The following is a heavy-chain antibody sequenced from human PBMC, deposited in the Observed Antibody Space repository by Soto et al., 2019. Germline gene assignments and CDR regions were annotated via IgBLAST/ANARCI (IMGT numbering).Heavy chain of an antibody. D-gene: IGHD1-26*01. CDR1: GYAFTGYY. Sequence: ASVKVSCKASGYAFTGYYMHWVRQAPGQGLEWMGWINPNSGGTDYAQKFQGRVTMTRDTSISTAYMELSRLRSDDTAVYYCAGGVLSGSYYNWFDPWGQGTPVTVSS. V-gene: IGHV1-2*02. CDR3: AGGVLSGSYYNWFDP. J-gene: IGHJ5*02. CDR2: INPNSGGT.